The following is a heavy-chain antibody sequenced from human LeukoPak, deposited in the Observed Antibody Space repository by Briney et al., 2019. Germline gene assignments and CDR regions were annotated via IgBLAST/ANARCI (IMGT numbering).Heavy chain of an antibody. D-gene: IGHD5-12*01. CDR3: ARGSYGDYDGWFDP. CDR2: ISAYNGNT. Sequence: AASVKVSCKASGYTFTSYGISWVRQAPGQGLEWMGWISAYNGNTNYAQKLQGRVTMTTDTSTSTAYMELRSLRSDDTAFYYCARGSYGDYDGWFDPWGQGTLVTVSS. CDR1: GYTFTSYG. J-gene: IGHJ5*02. V-gene: IGHV1-18*01.